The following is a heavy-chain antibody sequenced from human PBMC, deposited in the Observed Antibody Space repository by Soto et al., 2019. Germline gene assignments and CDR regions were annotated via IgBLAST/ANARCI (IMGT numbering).Heavy chain of an antibody. CDR2: INHSGGT. CDR1: GGSFSGYY. V-gene: IGHV4-34*01. J-gene: IGHJ4*02. Sequence: SETMSLTCAVYGGSFSGYYWSWIRKPPGKGLEWIGEINHSGGTNYSPSLKSRVTVSVDTSKNQFSLNLTSATAADTAVYYCARGDPGGWYYFDYWGQGNMVTVSS. D-gene: IGHD6-19*01. CDR3: ARGDPGGWYYFDY.